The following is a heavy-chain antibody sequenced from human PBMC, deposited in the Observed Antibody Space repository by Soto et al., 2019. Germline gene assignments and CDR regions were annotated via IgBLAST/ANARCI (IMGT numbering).Heavy chain of an antibody. D-gene: IGHD6-19*01. J-gene: IGHJ3*02. V-gene: IGHV3-64D*08. CDR3: VNGMAVAGWGGAFDI. Sequence: GGSLRLSCSASGFTFSSYAMHWVRQAPGKGLEYVSAISSNGGSTYYADSVKGRFTISRDNSKNTLYLQMSSLRAEDTAVYYCVNGMAVAGWGGAFDIWGQGTMVTVSS. CDR1: GFTFSSYA. CDR2: ISSNGGST.